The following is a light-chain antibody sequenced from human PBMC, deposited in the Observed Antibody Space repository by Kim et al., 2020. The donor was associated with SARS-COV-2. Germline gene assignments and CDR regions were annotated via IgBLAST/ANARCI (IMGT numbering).Light chain of an antibody. CDR2: GAS. CDR1: QSVSSSY. CDR3: QQYGSSRWT. V-gene: IGKV3-20*01. Sequence: PGERATLSCRASQSVSSSYLAWYQQKPGQAPRLLIYGASSRATGIPDRFSGSGSGTDFTLTISRLEPDDFAVYYCQQYGSSRWTFGQGTKV. J-gene: IGKJ1*01.